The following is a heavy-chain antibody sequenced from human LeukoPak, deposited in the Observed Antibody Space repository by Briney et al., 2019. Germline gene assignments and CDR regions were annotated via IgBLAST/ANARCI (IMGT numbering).Heavy chain of an antibody. J-gene: IGHJ6*04. V-gene: IGHV4-61*01. CDR1: GGSVSSGTYY. D-gene: IGHD3-10*01. CDR2: ISYNENT. CDR3: AREASLVRGIFITRYGLDV. Sequence: SETLSLTCTVSGGSVSSGTYYWSWIRQPPGKGLEWTAYISYNENTNYNPSLKSRLTISLDTSSNQFSLRLSSVTAADTAVYYCAREASLVRGIFITRYGLDVWGRGTTVTVSS.